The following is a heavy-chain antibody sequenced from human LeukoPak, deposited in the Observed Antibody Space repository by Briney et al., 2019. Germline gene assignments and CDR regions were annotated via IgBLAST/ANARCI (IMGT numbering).Heavy chain of an antibody. CDR2: IYYSGST. CDR3: ARVDPDSSSTLEVFDY. D-gene: IGHD6-6*01. Sequence: PSETLSLTCTVSGGSISSYYWSWIRQPPGKGLEWIGYIYYSGSTNYNPSLKRRVTISVDTSNNQFSLKLSSVTAADTALYYCARVDPDSSSTLEVFDYWGQGTLVTVSS. CDR1: GGSISSYY. V-gene: IGHV4-59*01. J-gene: IGHJ4*02.